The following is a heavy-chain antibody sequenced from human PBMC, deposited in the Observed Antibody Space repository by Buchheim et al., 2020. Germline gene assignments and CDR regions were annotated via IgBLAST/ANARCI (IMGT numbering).Heavy chain of an antibody. D-gene: IGHD3-10*01. CDR2: INHSGST. CDR3: ARVRGVIIRARIYYGMDV. J-gene: IGHJ6*02. Sequence: QVQLQQWGAGLLKPSETLSLTCAVYGGSFSGYYWSWIRQPPGKGLEWIGEINHSGSTNSNPSLKSRVTISVNTSKNQFSLKLSSVTAADTAVYYCARVRGVIIRARIYYGMDVWGQGTT. V-gene: IGHV4-34*01. CDR1: GGSFSGYY.